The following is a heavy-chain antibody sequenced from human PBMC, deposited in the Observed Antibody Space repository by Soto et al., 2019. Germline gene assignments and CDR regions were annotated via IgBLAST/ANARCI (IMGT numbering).Heavy chain of an antibody. Sequence: QVQLVQSGAEVKKPGSSVKVSCKASGGTFSSYAITWVRQAPGQGLEWMGGIIPIFGTANYAQKFQGRVTITADESTSTAYMDLSSLRSEDTAVYYCAREGASGSHIGYWGQGTLVTVSS. CDR2: IIPIFGTA. V-gene: IGHV1-69*01. J-gene: IGHJ4*02. D-gene: IGHD3-22*01. CDR1: GGTFSSYA. CDR3: AREGASGSHIGY.